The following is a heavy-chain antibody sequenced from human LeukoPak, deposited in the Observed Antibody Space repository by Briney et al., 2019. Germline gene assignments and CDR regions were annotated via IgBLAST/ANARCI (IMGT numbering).Heavy chain of an antibody. J-gene: IGHJ4*02. CDR2: IYSDGST. CDR3: ARDRWYDGSGYIAAFDY. V-gene: IGHV3-66*01. Sequence: GGSLRLSCAASGFTVSNKYMSWVRQAPGKGLEWVSLIYSDGSTYYADSVKGRFTISRDNSKNTLYLQVSSLRAEDTAVYYCARDRWYDGSGYIAAFDYWGQGTLVTVS. D-gene: IGHD3-22*01. CDR1: GFTVSNKY.